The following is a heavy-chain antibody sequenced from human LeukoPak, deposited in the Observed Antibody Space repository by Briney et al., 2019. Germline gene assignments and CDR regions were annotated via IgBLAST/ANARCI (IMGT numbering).Heavy chain of an antibody. CDR3: ARGRGGKYQLLYNWFDP. Sequence: ASVKVSCKASGYTFTSYYIHWVRQAPGQGLEWMGWMNPNSGNTGYAQKFQGRVTMTRNTSISTAYMELSSLRSEDTAVYYCARGRGGKYQLLYNWFDPWGQGTLVTVSS. CDR2: MNPNSGNT. D-gene: IGHD2-2*01. CDR1: GYTFTSYY. V-gene: IGHV1-8*02. J-gene: IGHJ5*02.